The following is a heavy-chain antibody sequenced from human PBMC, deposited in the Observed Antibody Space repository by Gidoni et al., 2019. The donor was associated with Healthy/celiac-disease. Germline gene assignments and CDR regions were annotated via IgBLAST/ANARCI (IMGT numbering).Heavy chain of an antibody. CDR3: AAGITGTPVGYYFDY. D-gene: IGHD1-20*01. CDR1: GYTFTSYG. J-gene: IGHJ4*02. CDR2: ISAYNGNT. Sequence: QVQLVQSGAEVKKPGSSVKVSCKASGYTFTSYGISWVRQAPGQGLEWMGWISAYNGNTNYAQKLQGRVTMTTDTSTSTAYMELRSLRSDDTAVYYCAAGITGTPVGYYFDYWGQGTLVTVSS. V-gene: IGHV1-18*01.